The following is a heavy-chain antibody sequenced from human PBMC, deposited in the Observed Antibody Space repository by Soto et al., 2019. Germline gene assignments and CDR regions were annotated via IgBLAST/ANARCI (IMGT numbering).Heavy chain of an antibody. Sequence: GGLRLSCTASGFTFNKYAMSWVRQAPGKGLEWVSAITDSGAASHYADSVKGRFTVSRDNSKNTLYLQMNSLRADDTAVYYCARDLSVVFDYWGQGTLVTVSS. V-gene: IGHV3-23*01. CDR1: GFTFNKYA. CDR3: ARDLSVVFDY. J-gene: IGHJ4*02. CDR2: ITDSGAAS. D-gene: IGHD2-15*01.